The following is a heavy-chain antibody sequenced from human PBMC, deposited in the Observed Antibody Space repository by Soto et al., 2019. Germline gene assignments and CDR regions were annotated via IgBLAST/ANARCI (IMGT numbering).Heavy chain of an antibody. CDR1: GGTFINYT. J-gene: IGHJ5*02. D-gene: IGHD3-9*01. Sequence: QVQLVQSGAEVKKPGSSVKVSCKASGGTFINYTISWVRQAPGQGLEWMGRIIPILGIANYAQKFQGRVTLPSDKAPSTAYLWMSSRISEDTAVYYCATELRCFDWLFPNNWFDPWGQGTLVTVSS. CDR2: IIPILGIA. V-gene: IGHV1-69*02. CDR3: ATELRCFDWLFPNNWFDP.